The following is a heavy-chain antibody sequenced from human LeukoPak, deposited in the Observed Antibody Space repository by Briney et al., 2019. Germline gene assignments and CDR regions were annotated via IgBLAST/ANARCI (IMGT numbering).Heavy chain of an antibody. Sequence: GASVKVSCKASGGTFSSYAISWVRQAPGQGLEWMGGIIPIFGTANYAQKFQGRVTITADESTSTAYMELSSLRSEDTAVYYCASAGVVPAAQKKGGVHDAFDIWGQGTMVTVSS. CDR2: IIPIFGTA. J-gene: IGHJ3*02. CDR3: ASAGVVPAAQKKGGVHDAFDI. V-gene: IGHV1-69*13. CDR1: GGTFSSYA. D-gene: IGHD2-2*01.